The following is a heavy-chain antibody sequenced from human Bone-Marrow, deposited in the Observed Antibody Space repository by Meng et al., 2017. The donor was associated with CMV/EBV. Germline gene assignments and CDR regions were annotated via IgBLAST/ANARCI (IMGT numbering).Heavy chain of an antibody. CDR3: ARVRDSSGWYHLDY. J-gene: IGHJ4*02. V-gene: IGHV4-39*07. CDR1: GGSITSSRFY. D-gene: IGHD6-19*01. Sequence: SETLSLTCTVSGGSITSSRFYWAWIRQPPGKGLEWIGSIHYSGITDYSPSLMSRVTISLDTSKNHFSLKVNSLTAADTAVYYCARVRDSSGWYHLDYWGQGTLVTVSS. CDR2: IHYSGIT.